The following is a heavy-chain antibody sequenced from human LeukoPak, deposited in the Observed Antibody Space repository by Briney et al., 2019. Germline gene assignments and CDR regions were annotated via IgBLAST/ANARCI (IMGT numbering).Heavy chain of an antibody. CDR1: GFTFSSYW. CDR2: IKQDGSEK. J-gene: IGHJ6*02. V-gene: IGHV3-7*01. D-gene: IGHD3-16*02. Sequence: GGSLRLSCAASGFTFSSYWMSWVRQAPGKGLEWVANIKQDGSEKYYVDSVKGRFTISRDNAKNSLYLQMNSLRAEDTAVYYCAREYYDYVWGSYRYHGVDVWGQGTTVTVSS. CDR3: AREYYDYVWGSYRYHGVDV.